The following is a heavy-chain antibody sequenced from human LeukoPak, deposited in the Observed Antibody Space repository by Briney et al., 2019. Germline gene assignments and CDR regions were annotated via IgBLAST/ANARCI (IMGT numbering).Heavy chain of an antibody. CDR3: ARLFLWYSYAFDY. J-gene: IGHJ4*02. CDR2: INYSGST. V-gene: IGHV4-39*01. D-gene: IGHD1-26*01. Sequence: SETLSLTCTVSGGSISSNDYYWGWIRQPPGKGLEWIGSINYSGSTYYNPSLKSRSTVSIDTSKRQFSLKLYSVTAADTAVYYCARLFLWYSYAFDYWGQGALVTVSS. CDR1: GGSISSNDYY.